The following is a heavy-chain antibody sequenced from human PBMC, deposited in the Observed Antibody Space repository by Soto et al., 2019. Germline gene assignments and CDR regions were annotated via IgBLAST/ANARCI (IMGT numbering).Heavy chain of an antibody. CDR3: ARGGDGYNSDYFHY. V-gene: IGHV4-30-2*01. D-gene: IGHD5-12*01. CDR1: GGSISSGGYS. CDR2: IYHSGST. J-gene: IGHJ4*02. Sequence: SETLSLTCAVAGGSISSGGYSWSWIRQPPGKGLEWIGYIYHSGSTYYNPSLKSRVTISVDRSRNQFSLKLSSVTAADTAVYYCARGGDGYNSDYFHYWGQGTLVTVSS.